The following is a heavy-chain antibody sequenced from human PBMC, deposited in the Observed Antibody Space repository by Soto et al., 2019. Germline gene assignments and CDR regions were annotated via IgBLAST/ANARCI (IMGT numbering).Heavy chain of an antibody. CDR3: ARDDEHGGYCDLGY. V-gene: IGHV1-3*01. J-gene: IGHJ4*02. Sequence: ASVKVSCKASGYIFTSYTVHWVRQAPGQRLEWMGWINAGNGNTKYSQNFQDRVTITRDTSASTVYMELSSLRSEDTAVYYCARDDEHGGYCDLGYWGQGTLVTVSS. D-gene: IGHD3-10*01. CDR1: GYIFTSYT. CDR2: INAGNGNT.